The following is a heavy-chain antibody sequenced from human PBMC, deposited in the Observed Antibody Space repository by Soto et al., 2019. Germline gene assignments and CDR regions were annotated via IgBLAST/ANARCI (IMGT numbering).Heavy chain of an antibody. CDR1: GFTFSDAW. CDR3: AKDLHL. V-gene: IGHV3-15*01. J-gene: IGHJ4*02. Sequence: EVQLVESGGGLVKPGGSLRLSCAASGFTFSDAWMSWVRQAPGKGLEWVARIKTKAGGGATEYAAPVKARFTISRDDSKNTLYLQMNSLRAEDTAVYYCAKDLHLGGQGTLVTVSS. CDR2: IKTKAGGGAT.